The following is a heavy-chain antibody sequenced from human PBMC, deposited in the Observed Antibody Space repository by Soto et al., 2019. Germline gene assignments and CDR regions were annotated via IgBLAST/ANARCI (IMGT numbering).Heavy chain of an antibody. CDR3: ARAGQYQLPRTYYYYYGMDV. CDR2: IWYDGSNK. CDR1: GFTFSSYG. J-gene: IGHJ6*02. V-gene: IGHV3-33*01. D-gene: IGHD2-2*01. Sequence: GGSLRLSCAASGFTFSSYGMHWVRQAPGKGLEWVAVIWYDGSNKYYADSVKGRFTISRDNSKNTLYLQMNSLRAEDTAVYYCARAGQYQLPRTYYYYYGMDVWGQGTTVTVSS.